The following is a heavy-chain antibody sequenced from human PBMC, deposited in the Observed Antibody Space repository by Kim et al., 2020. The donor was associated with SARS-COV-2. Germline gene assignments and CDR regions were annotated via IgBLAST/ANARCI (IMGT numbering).Heavy chain of an antibody. J-gene: IGHJ2*01. V-gene: IGHV1-18*04. Sequence: ASVKVSCKASGYTFTSYGISWVRQAPGQGLEWMGWISAYNGNTNYAQKLQGRVTMTTDTSTSTAYMELRSLRSDDTAVYYCARFGITMVRGVINSWYFDLWGRGTLVTVSS. D-gene: IGHD3-10*01. CDR1: GYTFTSYG. CDR3: ARFGITMVRGVINSWYFDL. CDR2: ISAYNGNT.